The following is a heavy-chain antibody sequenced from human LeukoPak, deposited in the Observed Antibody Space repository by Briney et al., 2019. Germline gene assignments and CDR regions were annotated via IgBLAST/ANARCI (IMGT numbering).Heavy chain of an antibody. D-gene: IGHD4-23*01. Sequence: SETLSLTCTVSGGSISSSSYYWGWIRQPPGKGLEWIGSIYYSGSTYYNPSLKSRVTISVDTSKNQFSLKLSSVTAADTAVYYCAKLTMVVTPQDYWGQGTLVTVSS. CDR2: IYYSGST. CDR1: GGSISSSSYY. CDR3: AKLTMVVTPQDY. V-gene: IGHV4-39*01. J-gene: IGHJ4*02.